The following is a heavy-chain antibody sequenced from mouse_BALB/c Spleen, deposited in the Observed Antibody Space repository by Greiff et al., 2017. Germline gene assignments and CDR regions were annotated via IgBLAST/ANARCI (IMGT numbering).Heavy chain of an antibody. CDR3: ARGRIYYDYDGYFDV. CDR1: GYTFTSYV. D-gene: IGHD2-4*01. J-gene: IGHJ1*01. V-gene: IGHV1-14*01. CDR2: INPYNDGT. Sequence: EVKLMESGPELVKPGASVKMSCKASGYTFTSYVMHWVKQKPGQGLEWIGYINPYNDGTKYNEKFKGKATLTSDKSSSTAYMELSSLTSEDSAVYYCARGRIYYDYDGYFDVWGAGTTVTVSS.